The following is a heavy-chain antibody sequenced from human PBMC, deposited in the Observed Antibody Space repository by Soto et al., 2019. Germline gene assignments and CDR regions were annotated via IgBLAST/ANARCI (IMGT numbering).Heavy chain of an antibody. J-gene: IGHJ3*02. CDR3: ASTYYYDSSGYFHAFDI. CDR1: GGSISSGGYS. V-gene: IGHV4-30-2*01. Sequence: SETLSLTCAVSGGSISSGGYSWSWIRQPPGKGLEWIGYIYHSGSTYYNPSLKSRVTISVDRSKNQFSLKLSSVTAADTAVYYCASTYYYDSSGYFHAFDIWGQGTMVTVSS. CDR2: IYHSGST. D-gene: IGHD3-22*01.